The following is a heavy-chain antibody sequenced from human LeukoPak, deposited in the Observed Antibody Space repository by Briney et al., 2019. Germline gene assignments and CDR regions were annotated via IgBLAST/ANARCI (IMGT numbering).Heavy chain of an antibody. Sequence: ASVKVSCKASGYTFTSYDINWVRQATGQGLEWMGWMNPNSGNTGYAQKFQGRVTTTRNTSISTAYMELSSLRSEDTAVYYCARGGVRGVVVPAAIRGSPPDYWGQGTLVTVSS. V-gene: IGHV1-8*01. CDR1: GYTFTSYD. CDR3: ARGGVRGVVVPAAIRGSPPDY. D-gene: IGHD2-2*01. CDR2: MNPNSGNT. J-gene: IGHJ4*02.